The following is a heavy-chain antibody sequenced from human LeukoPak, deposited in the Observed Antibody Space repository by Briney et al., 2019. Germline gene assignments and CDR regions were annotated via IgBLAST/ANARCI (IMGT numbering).Heavy chain of an antibody. CDR1: GFTFSNYD. CDR2: ISGSGGST. Sequence: SGGTLRLSCAASGFTFSNYDMSWVRQAPGEGLEWVSAISGSGGSTFNADSVKGRFTISRDNSKNTLYLQMNSLRAEDTAVYYCAKDFSRVGATGECDYWGQGTLVTVSS. J-gene: IGHJ4*02. CDR3: AKDFSRVGATGECDY. V-gene: IGHV3-23*01. D-gene: IGHD1-26*01.